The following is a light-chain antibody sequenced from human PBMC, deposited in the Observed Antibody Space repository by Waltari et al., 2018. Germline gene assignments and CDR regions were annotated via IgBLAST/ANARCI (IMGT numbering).Light chain of an antibody. CDR3: AAWDDSLSGQV. J-gene: IGLJ2*01. V-gene: IGLV1-47*01. Sequence: QSVLTQPPSASGTPAQRVTISCSGSSSNIGSNYVYWYQKLPGPAPKLLIYRNNQRPSGVPDRLSGSKSGTAASLAISWLRSEDEADYYCAAWDDSLSGQVFGGGTKLTVL. CDR2: RNN. CDR1: SSNIGSNY.